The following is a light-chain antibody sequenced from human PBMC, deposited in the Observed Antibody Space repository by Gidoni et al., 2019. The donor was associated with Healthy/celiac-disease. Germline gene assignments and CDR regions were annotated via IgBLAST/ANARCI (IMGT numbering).Light chain of an antibody. CDR1: QSVSSSY. J-gene: IGKJ4*02. V-gene: IGKV3-20*01. CDR2: GAS. Sequence: EIVLTQSPGTLSLSPGERATLSCMASQSVSSSYLDWYQQKPGQAPRLLIYGASSRDTGIPDRCSGSGSGTDFTLTISRLEPEDFAVYYCQQNGSSPLTFGGGTKVEIK. CDR3: QQNGSSPLT.